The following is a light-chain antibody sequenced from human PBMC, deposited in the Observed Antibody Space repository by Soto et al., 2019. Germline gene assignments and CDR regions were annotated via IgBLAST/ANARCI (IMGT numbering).Light chain of an antibody. CDR1: SSNIGAGYD. Sequence: QSVLTQPPSVSGAPGQRVTISCTGSSSNIGAGYDVHWYQQLPGTAPKLLIYGNSNRPSGVPDRFSGSKSGTSASLAITGLQVEDEVVYYCHPYDRSLIAYSSFGPGTKGTV. CDR2: GNS. CDR3: HPYDRSLIAYSS. J-gene: IGLJ1*01. V-gene: IGLV1-40*01.